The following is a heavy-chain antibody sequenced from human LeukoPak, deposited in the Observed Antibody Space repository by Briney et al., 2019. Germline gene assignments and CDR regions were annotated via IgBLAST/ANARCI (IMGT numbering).Heavy chain of an antibody. CDR1: GFTFSSCG. Sequence: GGSLRLSCAASGFTFSSCGFNWVRQAPGKGLEWVSSIGPTGTDRYYADSVRGRFTISRDNAKNSMYLQMDSLRDEDTAVYYCAKEPYYDFWSGYYRVDYWGQGTLVTVSS. D-gene: IGHD3-3*01. CDR3: AKEPYYDFWSGYYRVDY. J-gene: IGHJ4*02. CDR2: IGPTGTDR. V-gene: IGHV3-21*01.